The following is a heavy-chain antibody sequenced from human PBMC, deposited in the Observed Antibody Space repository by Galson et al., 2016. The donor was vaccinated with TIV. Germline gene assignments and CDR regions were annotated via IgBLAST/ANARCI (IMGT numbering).Heavy chain of an antibody. D-gene: IGHD4-17*01. V-gene: IGHV3-66*02. CDR2: IYSGGNT. J-gene: IGHJ4*02. CDR3: TGDSYGDYDYIDY. CDR1: GFSVSSKY. Sequence: SLRLSCAASGFSVSSKYMSWVRQAPGKGLEWVSVIYSGGNTYYADSVKGRFTISRDNSKNTLYLQMNSLRPEDTAVYYCTGDSYGDYDYIDYWGQGTLVTVSA.